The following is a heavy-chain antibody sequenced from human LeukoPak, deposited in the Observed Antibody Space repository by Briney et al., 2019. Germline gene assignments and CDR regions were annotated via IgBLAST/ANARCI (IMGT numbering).Heavy chain of an antibody. CDR2: IYYSGST. V-gene: IGHV4-59*01. CDR3: ARGFWSGYPSGRFDY. CDR1: CGSISSYY. Sequence: ASETLYITCTVSCGSISSYYWSWIRQPPGPGLEWFGHIYYSGSTNYNPSLKSRVTISVDTSKNQFSLKLSSVTAADTAVYYCARGFWSGYPSGRFDYWGQGTLVTVSS. D-gene: IGHD3-3*01. J-gene: IGHJ4*02.